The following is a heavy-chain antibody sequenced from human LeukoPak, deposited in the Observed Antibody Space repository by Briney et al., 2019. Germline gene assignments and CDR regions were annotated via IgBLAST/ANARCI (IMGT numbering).Heavy chain of an antibody. CDR2: FDPEDGET. CDR1: GYTLTELS. V-gene: IGHV1-24*01. J-gene: IGHJ6*03. D-gene: IGHD3-3*01. Sequence: ASVTVSCTVSGYTLTELSMHWVRQAPGKGLEWMGGFDPEDGETIYAQKFQGRVTMTEDTSTDTAYMELSSLRSEDTAVYYCATASPIYYDFWSGRDYMDVWGKGTTVTVSS. CDR3: ATASPIYYDFWSGRDYMDV.